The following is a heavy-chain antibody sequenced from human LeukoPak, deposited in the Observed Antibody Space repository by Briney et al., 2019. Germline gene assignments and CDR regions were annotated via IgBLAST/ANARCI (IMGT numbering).Heavy chain of an antibody. V-gene: IGHV3-23*01. D-gene: IGHD3-10*01. CDR2: IGGGGITT. CDR1: GFTFNNYA. J-gene: IGHJ5*02. Sequence: GGSLRLSCTTSGFTFNNYAMSWVRQAPGKGLDWFSAIGGGGITTYYADSVKGRFTISRDNSKGTLYLQMNSLRAEDTAVYYCARLYGSGSYPPLYNWFDPWGQGTLVTVSS. CDR3: ARLYGSGSYPPLYNWFDP.